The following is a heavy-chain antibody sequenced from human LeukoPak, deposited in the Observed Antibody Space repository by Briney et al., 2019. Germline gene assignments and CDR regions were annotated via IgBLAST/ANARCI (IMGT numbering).Heavy chain of an antibody. CDR1: GGSIRSSTYY. CDR3: ASRISKAGFD. CDR2: IYYTGKT. D-gene: IGHD6-13*01. Sequence: SETLSLTCTVSGGSIRSSTYYWGWARQSPAKGLTWIGSIYYTGKTYYNPSLNSRVTMSMDTFKNQFSLKLSSVTAADTAVYYCASRISKAGFDWGQGTQVTVSS. J-gene: IGHJ4*02. V-gene: IGHV4-39*07.